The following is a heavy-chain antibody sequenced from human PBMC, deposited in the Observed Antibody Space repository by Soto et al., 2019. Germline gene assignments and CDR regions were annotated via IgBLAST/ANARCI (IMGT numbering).Heavy chain of an antibody. J-gene: IGHJ4*02. Sequence: GASVKVSCKASGYTFTSYYMHWVRQAPGQGLEWMGIINPSGGSTSYAQKFQGRVTMTRDASTSTVYMELSSLRSEDTAVYYCARDWYGDYVDYWGQGTLVTVSS. CDR1: GYTFTSYY. CDR3: ARDWYGDYVDY. D-gene: IGHD4-17*01. CDR2: INPSGGST. V-gene: IGHV1-46*01.